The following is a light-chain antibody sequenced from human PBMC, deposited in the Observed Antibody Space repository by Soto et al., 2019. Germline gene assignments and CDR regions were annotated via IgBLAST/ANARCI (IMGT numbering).Light chain of an antibody. CDR3: QQYNSWPPIT. J-gene: IGKJ5*01. CDR1: QSVSNN. CDR2: GAS. V-gene: IGKV3-15*01. Sequence: IVLTRSPGTVSLSRREGGTVSLRGIQSVSNNYLAWYQQKPGQAPRLLIYGASTRATGIPARFSGGGSGTEFTLTISSLQSEHFAVYYCQQYNSWPPITFGQGTRLEIK.